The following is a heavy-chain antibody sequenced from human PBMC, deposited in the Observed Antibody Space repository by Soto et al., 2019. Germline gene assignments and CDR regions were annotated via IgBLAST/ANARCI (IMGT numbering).Heavy chain of an antibody. D-gene: IGHD2-15*01. CDR3: ARVRLVAPTPWYFDY. Sequence: ASVKVSCKASGYTFTSYGISWVRQAPGQGLEWMGWISAYNGNTNYAQKLQGRVTMTTDTSTSTAYMELRSLRSEDTAVYYCARVRLVAPTPWYFDYWGQGTLVTVSS. CDR2: ISAYNGNT. V-gene: IGHV1-18*01. CDR1: GYTFTSYG. J-gene: IGHJ4*02.